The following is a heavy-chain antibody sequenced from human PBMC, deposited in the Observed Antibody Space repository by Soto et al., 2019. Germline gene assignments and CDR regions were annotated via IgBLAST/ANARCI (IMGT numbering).Heavy chain of an antibody. CDR3: ARVYGDGAFDI. J-gene: IGHJ3*02. D-gene: IGHD4-17*01. Sequence: QVQLVESGGGVVQPGRSLRLSCAASGFTFSSYAMDWVRQAPGKGLEWVAVISYDGSNKYYADSVKGRFTISRDNSKNTLYLQMNSLRAEDTAVYYCARVYGDGAFDIWGQGTMVTVSS. V-gene: IGHV3-30-3*01. CDR1: GFTFSSYA. CDR2: ISYDGSNK.